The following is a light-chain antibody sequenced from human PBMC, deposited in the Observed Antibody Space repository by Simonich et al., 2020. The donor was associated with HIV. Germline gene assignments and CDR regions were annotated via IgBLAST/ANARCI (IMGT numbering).Light chain of an antibody. V-gene: IGLV2-14*01. Sequence: QSALTQPASVSGSPGQSITISCTGTSSDVGGYNYVSWYQQHPGKAPKLMIYDVSKRPSGVPDRFSGSKSGTSASLAITGLQAEDEADYYCCSSATSRTLFGGGTKLTVL. CDR3: CSSATSRTL. J-gene: IGLJ2*01. CDR1: SSDVGGYNY. CDR2: DVS.